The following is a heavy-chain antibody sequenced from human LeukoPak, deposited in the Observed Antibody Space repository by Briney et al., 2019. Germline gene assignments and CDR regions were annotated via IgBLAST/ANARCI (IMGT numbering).Heavy chain of an antibody. D-gene: IGHD1-1*01. CDR2: LYTDDTT. CDR3: ARGGVNYWNPRY. CDR1: GFTVSSNY. V-gene: IGHV3-53*01. Sequence: GGSLRLXCVASGFTVSSNYMSWVRQAPGKVLGWVSLLYTDDTTYYADSVEGRFTISRDDSKNTIYLQMNSLRAEDTAVYYCARGGVNYWNPRYWGQGTLVTVSS. J-gene: IGHJ4*02.